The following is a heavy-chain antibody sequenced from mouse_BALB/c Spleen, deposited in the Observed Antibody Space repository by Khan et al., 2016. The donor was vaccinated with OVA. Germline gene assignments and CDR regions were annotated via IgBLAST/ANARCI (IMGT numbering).Heavy chain of an antibody. CDR3: ARHGYDGITY. CDR2: ISYGGGTT. D-gene: IGHD2-2*01. CDR1: GFTFSDYY. Sequence: EVELVESGGGLVQPGGSLKLSCATSGFTFSDYYMYWVRQTPEKRLEWVAYISYGGGTTYYLDTVKGRFTVSRDNAKNTLYLQMSRLRSEDTAMYFCARHGYDGITYWGQGTLVTVSA. V-gene: IGHV5-12*02. J-gene: IGHJ3*01.